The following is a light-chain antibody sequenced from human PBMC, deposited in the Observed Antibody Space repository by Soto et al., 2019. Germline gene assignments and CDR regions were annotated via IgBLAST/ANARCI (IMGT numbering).Light chain of an antibody. CDR3: QQYGSSPLFT. CDR2: GAS. V-gene: IGKV3-20*01. CDR1: QSVSSSY. Sequence: EIVLTQSPGTLSLSPGERATLSCRASQSVSSSYLARYQQKPGQAPRLLIYGASGRATGIPDRFSGSGSGTDFDLAISSLEPEDFAVYYCQQYGSSPLFTFGPGTNVDIK. J-gene: IGKJ3*01.